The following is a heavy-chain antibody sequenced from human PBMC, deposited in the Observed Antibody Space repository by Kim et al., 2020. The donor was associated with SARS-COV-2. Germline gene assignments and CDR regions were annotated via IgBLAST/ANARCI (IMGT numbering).Heavy chain of an antibody. CDR2: IYYSGST. CDR3: ARLYSGSPYYFDY. V-gene: IGHV4-59*08. D-gene: IGHD1-26*01. Sequence: SETLSLTCTVSGGSISSYYWSWIRQPPGKGLEWIGYIYYSGSTNYNPSLKSRVTISVDTSKNQLSLKLSSVTAADTAVYYCARLYSGSPYYFDYWGQGTLVTVSS. J-gene: IGHJ4*02. CDR1: GGSISSYY.